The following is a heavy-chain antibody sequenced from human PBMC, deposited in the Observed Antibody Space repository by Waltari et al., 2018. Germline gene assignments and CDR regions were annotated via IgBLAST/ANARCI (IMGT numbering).Heavy chain of an antibody. J-gene: IGHJ6*02. CDR1: AFTVRPNY. V-gene: IGHV3-53*01. CDR3: ARERPVVYYGMDV. D-gene: IGHD2-2*01. CDR2: IYSGGSI. Sequence: EVQLVESGGGLIQPGESLRLSCAASAFTVRPNYMSWVRQVPGKGVEWVSVIYSGGSIYYADSVKGRFSISRDNSKNTLYLQMNSLRDEDAAIYYCARERPVVYYGMDVWGRGTTVTVSS.